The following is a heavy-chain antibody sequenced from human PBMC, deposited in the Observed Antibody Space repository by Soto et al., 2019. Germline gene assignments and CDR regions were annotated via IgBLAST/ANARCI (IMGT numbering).Heavy chain of an antibody. D-gene: IGHD3-22*01. CDR3: AREISGEGSSGYYYGYYYYYYGMDV. CDR1: GYTFTSYA. J-gene: IGHJ6*02. CDR2: INTTTGNP. Sequence: ASVKVSSKASGYTFTSYAMNWVRQDPGQGLEWMGWINTTTGNPTYAQGFTGRVVFSLDTAVSTAYLQICSLKAEDTAVYYCAREISGEGSSGYYYGYYYYYYGMDVWGQGTTVTVSS. V-gene: IGHV7-4-1*01.